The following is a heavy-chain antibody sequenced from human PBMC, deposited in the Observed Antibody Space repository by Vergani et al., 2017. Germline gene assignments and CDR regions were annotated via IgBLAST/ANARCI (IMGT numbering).Heavy chain of an antibody. J-gene: IGHJ6*02. Sequence: QVQLVESGGGLVKPGGSLRLSCAASGFTFSDYYMSWIRQAPGKGLEWVSYISSSSSYTNYADSVKGRFTISRDNAKNSLYLQMNSLRAEDTAVYYCARALWCGEFPYGMDVWGQGTTVTVAS. CDR1: GFTFSDYY. D-gene: IGHD3-10*01. CDR2: ISSSSSYT. CDR3: ARALWCGEFPYGMDV. V-gene: IGHV3-11*05.